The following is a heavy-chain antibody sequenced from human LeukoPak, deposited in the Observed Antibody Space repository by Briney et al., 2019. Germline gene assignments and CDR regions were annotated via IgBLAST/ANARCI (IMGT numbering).Heavy chain of an antibody. V-gene: IGHV3-15*01. J-gene: IGHJ4*02. Sequence: GGSLRLSCAASGFTFSNTWMNWVRQASGNGREWVGRIQSKTDGGTTEYAAPVKGRFTISRDDSKTTLYLQMNSLKTEDTAVYYCATLTVRGVINIWGQGTLVTVST. CDR3: ATLTVRGVINI. CDR1: GFTFSNTW. CDR2: IQSKTDGGTT. D-gene: IGHD3-10*01.